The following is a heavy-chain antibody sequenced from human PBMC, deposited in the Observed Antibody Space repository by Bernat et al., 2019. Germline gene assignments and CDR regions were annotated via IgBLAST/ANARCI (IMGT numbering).Heavy chain of an antibody. CDR3: ATGGDLSGYHQRGYFHL. Sequence: EVQLVESGGGLVEPGGSLRLSCLASGFTLSNAWTNWVRLAPGKGLEWVGRIHSATAGGTTEYAAPVTGRFTVSRDDSKNTLYQQMNSLKTEDTAVYYCATGGDLSGYHQRGYFHLWGRGTLVTVSS. CDR2: IHSATAGGTT. V-gene: IGHV3-15*07. CDR1: GFTLSNAW. J-gene: IGHJ2*01. D-gene: IGHD3-22*01.